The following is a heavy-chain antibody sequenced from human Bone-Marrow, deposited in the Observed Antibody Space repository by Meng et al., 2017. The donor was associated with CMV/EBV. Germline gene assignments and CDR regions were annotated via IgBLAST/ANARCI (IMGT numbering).Heavy chain of an antibody. V-gene: IGHV1-69*10. CDR3: AREYIVVVSAAISRRPNWFDP. D-gene: IGHD2-2*01. CDR1: GGTFSSYA. Sequence: SVKVSCKASGGTFSSYAISWVRQAPGQGLEWMGGIIPILGIANYAQKFQGRVTITADKSTSTAYMELSSLRSEDTAVYYCAREYIVVVSAAISRRPNWFDPWGQGTLVTVSS. CDR2: IIPILGIA. J-gene: IGHJ5*02.